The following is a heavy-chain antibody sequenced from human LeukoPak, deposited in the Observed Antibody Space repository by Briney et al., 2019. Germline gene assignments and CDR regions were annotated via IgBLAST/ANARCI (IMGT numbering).Heavy chain of an antibody. CDR3: VFGECSSTSCYLRRDH. Sequence: VASVKVSCKASGYTYTTYGISWVRQAPGQRLEWMGWINAYSGNTDYTQNLQGRLTMATDTSTTTAYMELRSLRSDDTAVYYCVFGECSSTSCYLRRDHWGQGTLVTVSS. V-gene: IGHV1-18*01. D-gene: IGHD2-2*01. CDR1: GYTYTTYG. CDR2: INAYSGNT. J-gene: IGHJ4*02.